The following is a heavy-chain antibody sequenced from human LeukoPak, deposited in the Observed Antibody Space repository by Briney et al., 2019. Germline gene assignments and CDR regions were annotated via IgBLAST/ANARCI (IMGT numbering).Heavy chain of an antibody. D-gene: IGHD6-13*01. V-gene: IGHV1-8*03. J-gene: IGHJ4*02. Sequence: ASVKVSCKASGYTFTSYDINWVRQATGQGLEWMGWMNPNSGNTGYAQKFQGRVTITRNTSISTAYMELSSLRSEDTAVYHCARGRAAGKKDDFDYWGQGTLVTVSS. CDR2: MNPNSGNT. CDR1: GYTFTSYD. CDR3: ARGRAAGKKDDFDY.